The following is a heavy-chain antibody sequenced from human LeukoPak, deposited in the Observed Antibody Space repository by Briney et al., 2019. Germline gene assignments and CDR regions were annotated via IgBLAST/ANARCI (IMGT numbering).Heavy chain of an antibody. Sequence: PSETLSLTCTVSSGSISSSSYYWGWIRQPPGKGLEWIGSIYYSGTTYYSPSLESRVTISVDTSNNQVSLNLNSVTAADTAIYFCARGGFYGHPFDFGGQGILVTVSS. J-gene: IGHJ4*02. CDR2: IYYSGTT. V-gene: IGHV4-39*07. CDR3: ARGGFYGHPFDF. D-gene: IGHD3-10*01. CDR1: SGSISSSSYY.